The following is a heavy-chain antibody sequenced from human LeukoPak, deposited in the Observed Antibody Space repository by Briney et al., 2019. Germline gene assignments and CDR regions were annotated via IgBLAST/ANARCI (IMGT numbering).Heavy chain of an antibody. J-gene: IGHJ5*02. CDR1: GYTFTSYD. CDR3: ARGLDCSSISCYDWFDP. D-gene: IGHD2-2*01. V-gene: IGHV1-8*01. CDR2: MNPNSGNT. Sequence: GASVKVSCKASGYTFTSYDINWVRQATGQGLEWMGWMNPNSGNTGYAQKFQGRVTMTRNTSISTAYMELSSLRSEDTAVYYCARGLDCSSISCYDWFDPWGQGTLVTVSS.